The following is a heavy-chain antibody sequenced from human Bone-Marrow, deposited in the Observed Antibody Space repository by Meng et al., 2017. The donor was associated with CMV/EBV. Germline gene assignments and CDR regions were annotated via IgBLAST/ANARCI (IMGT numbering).Heavy chain of an antibody. V-gene: IGHV4-4*02. Sequence: SETLSLTCAVSGGSISSSNWWSWVRQPPGKGLEWIGEINHSGSTNYNPSLKSRVTISVDTSKNQFSLKLSSVTAADTAVYYCATNSQSIAARRNWYYFDYWGQGTLVTVSS. J-gene: IGHJ4*02. CDR1: GGSISSSNW. CDR2: INHSGST. CDR3: ATNSQSIAARRNWYYFDY. D-gene: IGHD6-6*01.